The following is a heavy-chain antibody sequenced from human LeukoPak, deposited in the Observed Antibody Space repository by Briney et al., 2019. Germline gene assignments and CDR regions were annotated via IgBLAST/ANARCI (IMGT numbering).Heavy chain of an antibody. J-gene: IGHJ4*02. D-gene: IGHD6-19*01. Sequence: ASVKVCCKASGYTFTSYAIHWVRQAPGQGLEWMGWINTNTGNPTYAQGFTGRFVFSLDTSVSTVYLQISSLKAEDTAVYYCARDRAVAALMQGDYWGQGTLVTVSS. CDR3: ARDRAVAALMQGDY. CDR1: GYTFTSYA. V-gene: IGHV7-4-1*02. CDR2: INTNTGNP.